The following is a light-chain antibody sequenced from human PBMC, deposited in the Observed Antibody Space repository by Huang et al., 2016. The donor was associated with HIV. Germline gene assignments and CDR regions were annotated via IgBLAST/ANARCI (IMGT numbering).Light chain of an antibody. CDR2: LGS. CDR1: QSLLHTNAYNY. V-gene: IGKV2-28*01. Sequence: IVMIQSPLSLPVTPGEPASISCRSRQSLLHTNAYNYLDWYLQKPGQSPQLLIDLGSSRASGVPDRFSGGGSGTRFSLNISRVEAEDDGIYYCMEALQTPYTFGQGTKLEIK. CDR3: MEALQTPYT. J-gene: IGKJ2*01.